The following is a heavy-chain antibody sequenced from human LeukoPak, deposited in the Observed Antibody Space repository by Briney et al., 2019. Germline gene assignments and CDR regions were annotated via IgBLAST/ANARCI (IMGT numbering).Heavy chain of an antibody. J-gene: IGHJ4*02. CDR3: ARDLRGYRGRYFDY. D-gene: IGHD5-12*01. CDR2: IYSGGST. CDR1: GFTFSTYA. Sequence: GGSLRPSCAASGFTFSTYAMNWVRQAPGKGLEWVSVIYSGGSTYYADSVKGRFTISRDNSKNTLYLQMNSLRAEDTAVYYCARDLRGYRGRYFDYWGQGTLVTVSS. V-gene: IGHV3-66*01.